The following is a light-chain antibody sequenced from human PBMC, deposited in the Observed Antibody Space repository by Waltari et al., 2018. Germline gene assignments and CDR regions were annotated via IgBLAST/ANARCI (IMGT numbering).Light chain of an antibody. CDR1: SSDVGALNY. Sequence: QSALTQPRSVSGSPGQSVPISCTGTSSDVGALNYVPWYQQHPGKAPKLMIYEVSNRPSGISDRFSGSKSGNTAALTISGLQAEDEADYYCCSYAGSYTFAVFGTGTKVTV. J-gene: IGLJ1*01. V-gene: IGLV2-11*01. CDR3: CSYAGSYTFAV. CDR2: EVS.